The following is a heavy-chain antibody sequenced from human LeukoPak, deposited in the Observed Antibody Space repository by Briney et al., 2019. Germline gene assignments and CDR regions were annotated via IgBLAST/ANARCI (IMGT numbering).Heavy chain of an antibody. J-gene: IGHJ4*02. CDR1: GFTFSSYA. D-gene: IGHD1-26*01. V-gene: IGHV3-23*01. CDR2: ISGSGGST. CDR3: TRVREYSGSHEY. Sequence: GGSLRLSCAASGFTFSSYAMSWVRQAPGKGLEWVSAISGSGGSTYYADSVKGRFTISRDNSKNTLYLQMNSLRAEDTAVYYCTRVREYSGSHEYWGQGTLVTVSS.